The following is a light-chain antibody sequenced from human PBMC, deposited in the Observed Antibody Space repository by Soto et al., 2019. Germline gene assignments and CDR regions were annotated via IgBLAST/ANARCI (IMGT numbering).Light chain of an antibody. CDR1: QSVYSD. Sequence: EVVLTQSPATLSLSPGERATRSCRASQSVYSDLAWYQQKPGQPPRLLISDVSNRATGIRARFSGSGYGTDFTLTISSLEPEDFAVYYCQHRNDWPLTFGGGTKVEIK. J-gene: IGKJ4*01. CDR2: DVS. V-gene: IGKV3-11*01. CDR3: QHRNDWPLT.